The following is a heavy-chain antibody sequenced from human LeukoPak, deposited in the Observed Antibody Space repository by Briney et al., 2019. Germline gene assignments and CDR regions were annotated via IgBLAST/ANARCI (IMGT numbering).Heavy chain of an antibody. CDR1: GFTFSSYA. CDR2: IPYDGSNK. D-gene: IGHD4-17*01. V-gene: IGHV3-30*04. Sequence: GGSLRLSCAASGFTFSSYAMHWVRQAPGKGLEWVAVIPYDGSNKYYADSVKGRFTISRDNSKNTLYPQMNSLRAEDTAVYYCARDGPVRVFDYWGQGTLVTVSS. J-gene: IGHJ4*02. CDR3: ARDGPVRVFDY.